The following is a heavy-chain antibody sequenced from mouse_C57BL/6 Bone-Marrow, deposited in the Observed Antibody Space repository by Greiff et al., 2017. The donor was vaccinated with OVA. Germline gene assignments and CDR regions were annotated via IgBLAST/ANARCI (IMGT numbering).Heavy chain of an antibody. J-gene: IGHJ4*01. D-gene: IGHD2-5*01. V-gene: IGHV1-74*01. CDR2: IHPSDSDT. CDR3: AIYSKDYAMDY. Sequence: VQLQQPGAELVKPGASVKVSCKASGYTFTSYWMHWVKQRPGQGLEWIGRIHPSDSDTNYNQKFKGKATLTVDKSSSTAYMQSSSLTSEDSAVYYCAIYSKDYAMDYWGQGTSVTVSS. CDR1: GYTFTSYW.